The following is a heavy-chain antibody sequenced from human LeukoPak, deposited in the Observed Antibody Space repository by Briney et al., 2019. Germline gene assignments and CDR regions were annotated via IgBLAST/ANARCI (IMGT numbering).Heavy chain of an antibody. J-gene: IGHJ4*02. CDR1: GLPFSSYS. V-gene: IGHV3-21*04. D-gene: IGHD2-15*01. Sequence: GGSLRLPCAASGLPFSSYSMQWVRQSPEKALEWVSSINCCSSHIYYADSVKGRFTISRDNAKNSLYLQMNSLRAEDTAVYYGAKEEDRTFDYWGQGTLVTVSS. CDR3: AKEEDRTFDY. CDR2: INCCSSHI.